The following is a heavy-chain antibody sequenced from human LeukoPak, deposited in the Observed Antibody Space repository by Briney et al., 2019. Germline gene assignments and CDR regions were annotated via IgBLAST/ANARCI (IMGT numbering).Heavy chain of an antibody. CDR3: ARTFYGVNDY. D-gene: IGHD2/OR15-2a*01. J-gene: IGHJ4*02. CDR2: IYYSGST. Sequence: PSETLSLTCTVSGGSISSGGYCWSWIRQHPGKGLEWIGYIYYSGSTYYNPSLKSRVTISVDTSKNQFSLKLSSVTAADTAVYYCARTFYGVNDYWGQGTLVTVSS. V-gene: IGHV4-31*03. CDR1: GGSISSGGYC.